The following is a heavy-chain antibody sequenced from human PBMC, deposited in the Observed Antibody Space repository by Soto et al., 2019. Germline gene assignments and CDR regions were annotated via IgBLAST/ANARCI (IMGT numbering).Heavy chain of an antibody. V-gene: IGHV4-59*01. CDR2: IYYSGST. CDR3: ARDVGSRCYFDY. CDR1: GGSISSYY. Sequence: SETLSLTCTVSGGSISSYYWSWIRQPPGKGLEWIGYIYYSGSTNYNPSLKSRVTISVDTSKNQFSLKLSSVTAADTAVYYCARDVGSRCYFDYWGQGTLVTVSS. D-gene: IGHD1-26*01. J-gene: IGHJ4*02.